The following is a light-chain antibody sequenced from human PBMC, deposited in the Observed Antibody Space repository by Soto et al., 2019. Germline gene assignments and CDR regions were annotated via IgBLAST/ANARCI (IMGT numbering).Light chain of an antibody. CDR1: QSVRSY. Sequence: EIVLTQSPATLSLSPGERATLSCRASQSVRSYVAWYQQKPGQAPRLLIYDASNRATGIPARFSGSGSGTEFTLTISSLQPDDFATYYCQQYNTFWTFGQGTKVDIK. V-gene: IGKV3-11*01. J-gene: IGKJ1*01. CDR2: DAS. CDR3: QQYNTFWT.